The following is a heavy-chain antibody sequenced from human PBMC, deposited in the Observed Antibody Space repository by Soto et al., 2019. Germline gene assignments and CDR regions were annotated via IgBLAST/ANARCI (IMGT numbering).Heavy chain of an antibody. CDR2: IYYSGST. CDR3: ARVDPGRAYYYYGMDV. J-gene: IGHJ6*02. D-gene: IGHD2-15*01. V-gene: IGHV4-59*01. CDR1: GGSISSYY. Sequence: PSETLSLTCTVSGGSISSYYWSWIRQPPGKGLEWIGYIYYSGSTNYNPSLKSRVTISVDTSKNQFSLKLSSVTAADTAVYYCARVDPGRAYYYYGMDVWGQGTTVTVS.